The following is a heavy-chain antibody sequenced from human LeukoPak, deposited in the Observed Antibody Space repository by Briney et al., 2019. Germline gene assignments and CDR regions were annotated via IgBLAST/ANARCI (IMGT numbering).Heavy chain of an antibody. CDR1: GGSLIGYY. J-gene: IGHJ6*03. D-gene: IGHD4-11*01. CDR2: INHSGST. Sequence: SETLSLTCAVYGGSLIGYYWSWIRQPPGKGLEWIGEINHSGSTNYNPSLKSRVTISVDTSKNQFSLKLSSVTAADTAVYYCARGYSNYGNYYYYYYMDVGGKGTTVTVSS. CDR3: ARGYSNYGNYYYYYYMDV. V-gene: IGHV4-34*01.